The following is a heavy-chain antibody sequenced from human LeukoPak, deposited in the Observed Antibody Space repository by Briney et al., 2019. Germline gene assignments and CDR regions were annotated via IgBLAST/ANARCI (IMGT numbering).Heavy chain of an antibody. CDR3: ARACPYSPTKSMDV. CDR2: INPDSDGT. CDR1: GYTFTDYY. Sequence: ASVKVSCKASGYTFTDYYMHWVRQAPGQGLEWMRWINPDSDGTDYAQKFQGRVTMTTDTSISTAYLELRRLKSDDTAVYYCARACPYSPTKSMDVWGQGATVTVSS. V-gene: IGHV1-2*02. J-gene: IGHJ6*02. D-gene: IGHD1-1*01.